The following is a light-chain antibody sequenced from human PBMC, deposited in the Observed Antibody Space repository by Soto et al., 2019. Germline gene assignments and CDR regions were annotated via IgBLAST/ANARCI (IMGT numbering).Light chain of an antibody. Sequence: QSALTQPASVSGSPGQSITISCTGTSSDVGSYNLVSWYQQEPCKAPKLMIYDVNKRPSGISNRFSGSKSGNTASLTISGLQAEDEADYYCCSYAGSGTLLFGGGTKLTVL. CDR2: DVN. CDR3: CSYAGSGTLL. J-gene: IGLJ2*01. CDR1: SSDVGSYNL. V-gene: IGLV2-23*02.